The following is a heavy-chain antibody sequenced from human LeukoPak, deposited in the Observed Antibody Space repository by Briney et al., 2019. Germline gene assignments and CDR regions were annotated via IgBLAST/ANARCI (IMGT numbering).Heavy chain of an antibody. CDR3: AKVRAPTGYGMDV. J-gene: IGHJ6*04. CDR2: ISSDGHNK. CDR1: GFTFSSYD. V-gene: IGHV3-30*18. Sequence: GGSLRLSCASSGFTFSSYDMHWVRHAPGKGLEGVAVISSDGHNKKYTDPLKGRFTPSRHNSTTPLYLQMNSLRPEDTAMYYCAKVRAPTGYGMDVWGEGTTVTVSS. D-gene: IGHD2-15*01.